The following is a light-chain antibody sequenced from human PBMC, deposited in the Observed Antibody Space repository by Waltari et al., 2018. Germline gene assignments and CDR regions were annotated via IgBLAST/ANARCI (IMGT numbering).Light chain of an antibody. CDR2: SAS. Sequence: DIVLTQSPGTLSLSPGDGATLSCRASQSVSSNYLAWYQQKPGQAPRLLIYSASSRAPGIPDRFSGSVSGTDFTLTISRLETEDFAVYYCQQYGSSPLTFGPGTKVDIK. J-gene: IGKJ3*01. CDR1: QSVSSNY. CDR3: QQYGSSPLT. V-gene: IGKV3-20*01.